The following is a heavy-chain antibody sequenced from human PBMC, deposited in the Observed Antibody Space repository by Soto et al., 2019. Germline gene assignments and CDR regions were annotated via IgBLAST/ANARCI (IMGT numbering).Heavy chain of an antibody. Sequence: PGGSLRLSCAASGFTFSSYGMHWVRQAPGKGLEWVAVISYDGSNKYYADSVKGRFTISRDNSKNTLYLQMNSLRAEDTAVYYCAKELIQLWLFYSGMDVWGKGTTVTVSS. CDR3: AKELIQLWLFYSGMDV. CDR2: ISYDGSNK. CDR1: GFTFSSYG. V-gene: IGHV3-30*18. J-gene: IGHJ6*04. D-gene: IGHD5-18*01.